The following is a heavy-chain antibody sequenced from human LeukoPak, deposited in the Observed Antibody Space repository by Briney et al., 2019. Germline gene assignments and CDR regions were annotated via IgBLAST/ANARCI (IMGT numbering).Heavy chain of an antibody. V-gene: IGHV4-59*08. J-gene: IGHJ4*02. Sequence: SETLSLTCTVSGGSISSYYWSWIRQPPGKGLEWIGYIYYSGSTNYNPSLKSRVTISVDTSENQFSLKLSSVTAADTAVYYCARYGDCSNGVCYFDYWGQGTQVTVSS. CDR3: ARYGDCSNGVCYFDY. D-gene: IGHD2-8*01. CDR1: GGSISSYY. CDR2: IYYSGST.